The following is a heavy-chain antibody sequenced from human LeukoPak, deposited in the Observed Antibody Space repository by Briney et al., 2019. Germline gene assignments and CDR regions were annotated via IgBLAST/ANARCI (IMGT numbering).Heavy chain of an antibody. CDR3: ARGYSSGANWFDP. CDR1: GDSISSYY. Sequence: SETLSLTCTVSGDSISSYYRSWIRQPPGKGLEWIGYIYYSGSTNYNPSLKSRVTISVDTSKNQFSLKLSSVTAADTAVYYCARGYSSGANWFDPWGQGTLVTVSS. D-gene: IGHD6-19*01. J-gene: IGHJ5*02. V-gene: IGHV4-59*01. CDR2: IYYSGST.